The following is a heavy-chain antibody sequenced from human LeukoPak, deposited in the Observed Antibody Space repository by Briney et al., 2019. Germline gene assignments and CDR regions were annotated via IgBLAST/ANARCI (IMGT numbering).Heavy chain of an antibody. V-gene: IGHV1-46*01. CDR1: GYTFTSYY. CDR2: INPSGGST. Sequence: GASVKVSCKASGYTFTSYYMHWVRQAPGQGLEWMGIINPSGGSTSYAQKFQGRVTMTRDTSTSTVYMELSSLRSEDTAVYYRASPGGYNLSDYYYGMDVWGQGTTVTVSS. J-gene: IGHJ6*02. CDR3: ASPGGYNLSDYYYGMDV. D-gene: IGHD1-1*01.